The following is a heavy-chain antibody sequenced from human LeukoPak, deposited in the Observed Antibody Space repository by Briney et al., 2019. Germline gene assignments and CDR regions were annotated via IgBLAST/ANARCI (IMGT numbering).Heavy chain of an antibody. J-gene: IGHJ5*02. V-gene: IGHV3-48*03. CDR2: ISSSGSTV. CDR3: ARGPSVGSGWSPDL. CDR1: GFTFRNYE. D-gene: IGHD6-19*01. Sequence: GGSLRLSCAASGFTFRNYEMNWVRQAPGKGLEWVSYISSSGSTVYYADSVKGRLTISRDNAKNSLYLQMNSLRAEDTAVYYCARGPSVGSGWSPDLWGQGTLVTVSS.